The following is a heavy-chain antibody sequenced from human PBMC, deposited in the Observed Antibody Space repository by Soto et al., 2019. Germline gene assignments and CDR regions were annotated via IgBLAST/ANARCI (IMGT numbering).Heavy chain of an antibody. Sequence: ASVKVSCKASGYTFTSYGISWVRQAPGQGLEWMGWISAYNGNTNYAQKLQGRVTMTTDTSTSTAYMELRSLRSDDTAVYYCARDLGVTTGQRYYYYGMDVWGQGTTVTVSS. J-gene: IGHJ6*02. CDR2: ISAYNGNT. V-gene: IGHV1-18*01. CDR3: ARDLGVTTGQRYYYYGMDV. CDR1: GYTFTSYG. D-gene: IGHD4-4*01.